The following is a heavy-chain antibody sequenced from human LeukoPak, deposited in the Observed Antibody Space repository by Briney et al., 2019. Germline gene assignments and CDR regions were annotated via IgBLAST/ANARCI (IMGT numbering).Heavy chain of an antibody. J-gene: IGHJ4*02. V-gene: IGHV3-11*04. CDR3: ARADCSSTSCYELDY. CDR2: ISSSDSTI. CDR1: GLTFSDYY. D-gene: IGHD2-2*01. Sequence: GGALRLSCAGSGLTFSDYYMSWLRQAPGKGLEWVSYISSSDSTIYYTDSVKGRFTISRDNAKNSLYLQMNSLRADDTAVYYCARADCSSTSCYELDYWGQGTLVTVSS.